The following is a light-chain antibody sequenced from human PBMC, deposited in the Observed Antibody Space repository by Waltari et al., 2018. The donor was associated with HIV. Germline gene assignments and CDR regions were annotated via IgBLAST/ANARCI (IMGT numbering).Light chain of an antibody. CDR1: QSIRNY. CDR2: DTS. CDR3: HQRSTWPFT. Sequence: EIVLTQSPATLSWSPGERAILSCRASQSIRNYLAWYQQRPGQAPRLLVYDTSNRATGVPARFSGSGSGTDFSLTIASLESEDFAIYYCHQRSTWPFTFGPGTKVDI. V-gene: IGKV3-11*01. J-gene: IGKJ3*01.